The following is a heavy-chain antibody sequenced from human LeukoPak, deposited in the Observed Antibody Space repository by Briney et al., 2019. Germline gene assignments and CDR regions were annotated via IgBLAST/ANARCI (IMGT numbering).Heavy chain of an antibody. Sequence: GGSLRLSCAASGFTFSSYWMNWVRQAAGKGLVWVSRIASDGSSTTYADSVKGRFSISRDNAKNTLYLQMNSLRVEDTAVYYCARGRPHGNDYWGQGTLVTVSS. CDR3: ARGRPHGNDY. D-gene: IGHD4-23*01. CDR1: GFTFSSYW. V-gene: IGHV3-74*01. CDR2: IASDGSST. J-gene: IGHJ4*02.